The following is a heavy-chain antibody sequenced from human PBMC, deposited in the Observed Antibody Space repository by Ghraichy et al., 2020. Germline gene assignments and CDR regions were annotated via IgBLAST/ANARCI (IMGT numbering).Heavy chain of an antibody. D-gene: IGHD3-22*01. Sequence: SLRLSCAASGFTFSSYGMHWVRQAPGKGLEWVAVISYDGSNKYYADSVKGRFTISRDNSKNTLYLQMNSLRAEDTAVYYCAKDASYDSSGFDYWGQGTLVTVSS. CDR3: AKDASYDSSGFDY. CDR1: GFTFSSYG. CDR2: ISYDGSNK. J-gene: IGHJ4*02. V-gene: IGHV3-30*18.